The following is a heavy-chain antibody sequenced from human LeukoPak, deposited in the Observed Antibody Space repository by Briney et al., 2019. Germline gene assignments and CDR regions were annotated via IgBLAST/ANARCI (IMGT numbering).Heavy chain of an antibody. D-gene: IGHD4-17*01. CDR2: VSYSGTT. Sequence: PSETLSLTCTVSGGSISSYNYYWGWIRQPPGKGLEWIGSVSYSGTTYYNPSLKNRGTISVDTSKNQFSLKLSSVTAADTAVYYCASIRLYGDYAYFDYWGQGTLVTVSS. CDR3: ASIRLYGDYAYFDY. V-gene: IGHV4-39*07. J-gene: IGHJ4*02. CDR1: GGSISSYNYY.